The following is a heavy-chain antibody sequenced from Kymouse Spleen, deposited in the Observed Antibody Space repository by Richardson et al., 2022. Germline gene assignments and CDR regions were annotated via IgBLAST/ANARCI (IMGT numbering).Heavy chain of an antibody. CDR3: ARRYYDFWSGYYTGWFDP. CDR1: GGSFSGYY. V-gene: IGHV4-34*01. CDR2: INHSGST. D-gene: IGHD3-3*01. J-gene: IGHJ5*02. Sequence: QVQLQQWGAGLLKPSETLSLTCAVYGGSFSGYYWSWIRQPPGKGLEWIGEINHSGSTNYNPSLKSRVTISVDTSKNQFSLKLSSVTAADTAVYYCARRYYDFWSGYYTGWFDPWGQGTLVTVSS.